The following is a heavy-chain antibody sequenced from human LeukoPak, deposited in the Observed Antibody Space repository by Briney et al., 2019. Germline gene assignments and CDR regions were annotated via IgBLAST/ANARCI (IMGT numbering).Heavy chain of an antibody. V-gene: IGHV4-30-4*08. CDR3: AREERGGSDYGVNIDY. D-gene: IGHD4-17*01. CDR2: IYYSGST. J-gene: IGHJ4*02. Sequence: SETLSLTCTVSGGSISSGDYYWSWIRQPPGKGLEWIGYIYYSGSTYYNPSLKSRVTISVDTSKNQFSLKLSSVTAADTAVYYCAREERGGSDYGVNIDYWGQGTLVTVSS. CDR1: GGSISSGDYY.